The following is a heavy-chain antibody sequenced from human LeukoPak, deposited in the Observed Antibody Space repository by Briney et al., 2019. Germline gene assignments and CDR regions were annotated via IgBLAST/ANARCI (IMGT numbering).Heavy chain of an antibody. V-gene: IGHV3-74*01. D-gene: IGHD6-19*01. Sequence: PGGSLRLSCAASGFTFSSHWMHWVRQAPGKGLVWVTRISSDGSSTSYADSVKGRFTISRDNAKNTLYLQMSSLGAEDTAMYYCARISLSGWVNDHWGQGTLVTVSS. CDR2: ISSDGSST. CDR1: GFTFSSHW. J-gene: IGHJ5*02. CDR3: ARISLSGWVNDH.